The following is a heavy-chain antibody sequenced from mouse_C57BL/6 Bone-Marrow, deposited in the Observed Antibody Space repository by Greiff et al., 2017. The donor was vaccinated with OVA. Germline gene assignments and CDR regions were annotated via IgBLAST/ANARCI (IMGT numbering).Heavy chain of an antibody. J-gene: IGHJ4*01. CDR2: INPYNGDT. Sequence: EVQLQQSGPELVKPGDSVKISCKASGYSFTGYFMNWVMQSHGKSLEWIGRINPYNGDTFYNQKFKGKATLTVDKSSSTAHMELRSLTSEDSAVYYCARGLVYDGYFYAMDYWGQGTSVTVSS. CDR3: ARGLVYDGYFYAMDY. V-gene: IGHV1-20*01. CDR1: GYSFTGYF. D-gene: IGHD2-3*01.